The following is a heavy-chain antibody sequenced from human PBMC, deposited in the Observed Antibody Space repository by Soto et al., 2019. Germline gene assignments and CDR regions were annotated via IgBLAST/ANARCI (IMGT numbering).Heavy chain of an antibody. Sequence: QVQLVQSGAEVNKPGSSVKVSCKAFGGTFSSYAISWVLQAPGQGLEWMGGNIPIFGTENYAQKFQGRVKITADESTSTAYMELRSLRSEDTAVYYCARERQIAVAGEFDSWGQGTLVTVSS. J-gene: IGHJ5*01. D-gene: IGHD6-19*01. CDR1: GGTFSSYA. CDR3: ARERQIAVAGEFDS. CDR2: NIPIFGTE. V-gene: IGHV1-69*01.